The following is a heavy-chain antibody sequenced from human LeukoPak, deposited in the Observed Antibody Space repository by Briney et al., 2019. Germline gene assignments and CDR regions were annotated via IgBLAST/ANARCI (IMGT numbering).Heavy chain of an antibody. CDR2: IYYSGST. CDR3: ATALAYCGGDCYPNYFDY. V-gene: IGHV4-31*03. D-gene: IGHD2-21*02. J-gene: IGHJ4*02. Sequence: SETLSLTCTVSGGSISSGGYYWSWIRQHPGKGLEWIGYIYYSGSTYYNPSLKSRVTISVDTSKNQFSLKLSSVTAADTAVYYCATALAYCGGDCYPNYFDYWGQGTLVTVSP. CDR1: GGSISSGGYY.